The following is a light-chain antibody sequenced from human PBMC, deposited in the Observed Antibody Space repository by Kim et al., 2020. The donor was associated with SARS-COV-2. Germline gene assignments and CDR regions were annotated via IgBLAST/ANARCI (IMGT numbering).Light chain of an antibody. V-gene: IGKV1-9*01. CDR2: AAS. J-gene: IGKJ2*01. Sequence: DIQLTQSPSFLSASVGDRVTITCRASQGISSYLAWYQQKPGKAPKLLIYAASTLQSGVPSRFSGSGSGTEFTLTISSLQPEDFATYYRQQLNSYPHTFGQGTKLEI. CDR3: QQLNSYPHT. CDR1: QGISSY.